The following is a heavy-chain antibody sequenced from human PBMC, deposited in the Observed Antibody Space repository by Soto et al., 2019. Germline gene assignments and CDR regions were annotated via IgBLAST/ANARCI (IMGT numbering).Heavy chain of an antibody. CDR2: IYYSGST. Sequence: QLQLKESGPGLVKPSETLSLTCTVSGGSISSSNYYWGWIRQPPGKGLEWIGSIYYSGSTYYNPPLKSRVTISADTSKNQFSLKLSSVTAADTAVYYCATQEVGGTYVYTFDPWGQGTLVTVSS. CDR1: GGSISSSNYY. J-gene: IGHJ5*02. V-gene: IGHV4-39*01. CDR3: ATQEVGGTYVYTFDP. D-gene: IGHD1-26*01.